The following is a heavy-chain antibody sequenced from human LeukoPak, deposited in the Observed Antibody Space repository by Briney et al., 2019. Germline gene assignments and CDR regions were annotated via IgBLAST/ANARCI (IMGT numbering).Heavy chain of an antibody. J-gene: IGHJ5*02. CDR3: AVIAAAGTRYNWFDP. Sequence: SETLSLTCTVSGGSITNYFWSWIRQPPGKGLEWIGEIYHSGSTNYNPSLKSRVTISVDKSKNQFSLKLSSVTAADTAVYYCAVIAAAGTRYNWFDPWGQGTLVTVSS. CDR2: IYHSGST. CDR1: GGSITNYF. D-gene: IGHD6-13*01. V-gene: IGHV4-59*12.